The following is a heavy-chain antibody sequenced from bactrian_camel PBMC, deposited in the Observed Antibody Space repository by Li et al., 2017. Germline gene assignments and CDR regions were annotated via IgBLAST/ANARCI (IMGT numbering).Heavy chain of an antibody. CDR1: GYTISYSG. CDR2: IDGFGWT. Sequence: HVQLVESGGGSVQAGGSLTLSCVASGYTISYSGACMGWFRQAPGKEREAVATIDGFGWTTYADSVKGRFTISRDNAKNTLYLQMNSLKPEDTAMYYCAAAMGGWVVAGPMDPDEMHYWGQGTQVTVS. CDR3: AAAMGGWVVAGPMDPDEMHY. D-gene: IGHD1*01. V-gene: IGHV3S53*01. J-gene: IGHJ4*01.